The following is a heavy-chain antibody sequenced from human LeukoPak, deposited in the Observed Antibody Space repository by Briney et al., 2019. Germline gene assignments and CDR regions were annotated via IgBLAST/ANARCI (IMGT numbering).Heavy chain of an antibody. CDR1: GGSISSDNYY. V-gene: IGHV4-39*07. Sequence: PSETLSLTCTVSGGSISSDNYYWGWIRQPPGKGLEWIGTIYYSGSTYYNPSLKSRVTISVDTSKNQFSLKLSSVTAADTAVYYCAREGWPNWNEGESRGYYYMDVWGKGTTVTISS. CDR2: IYYSGST. J-gene: IGHJ6*03. CDR3: AREGWPNWNEGESRGYYYMDV. D-gene: IGHD1-1*01.